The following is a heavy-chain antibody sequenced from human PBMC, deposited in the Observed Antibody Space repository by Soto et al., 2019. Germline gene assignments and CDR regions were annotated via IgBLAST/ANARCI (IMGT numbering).Heavy chain of an antibody. CDR3: VNGDYY. Sequence: EEQLVESGGGLVQPGGSLRLSCAASGFTFSNHVMNWVRQAPGRGLEWVSSINRDSNTFYADSVKGRFTISRDNAKDSLYLQMSSRRADDTAVYYCVNGDYYVGQGTLVTGAS. J-gene: IGHJ4*02. V-gene: IGHV3-48*01. CDR2: INRDSNT. D-gene: IGHD4-17*01. CDR1: GFTFSNHV.